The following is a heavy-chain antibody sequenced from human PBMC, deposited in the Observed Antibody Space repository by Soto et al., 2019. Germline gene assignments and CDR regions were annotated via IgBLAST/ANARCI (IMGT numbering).Heavy chain of an antibody. CDR2: ISYDGSNK. Sequence: QVQLVESGGGVVQPGRSLRLSCAASGFTFSSYGMHWVRQAPGKGLEWVAVISYDGSNKYYADSVKGRFTISRDNAKNTLYLQMNSMRAEDTAGYYCAKDGNTVLYYYYCSIDVWGKGTPVTVFS. J-gene: IGHJ6*03. D-gene: IGHD2-8*01. V-gene: IGHV3-30*18. CDR3: AKDGNTVLYYYYCSIDV. CDR1: GFTFSSYG.